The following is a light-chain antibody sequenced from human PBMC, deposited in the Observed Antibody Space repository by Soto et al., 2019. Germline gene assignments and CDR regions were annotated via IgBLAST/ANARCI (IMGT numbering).Light chain of an antibody. CDR3: QQSYSXLVT. CDR1: QSISSY. J-gene: IGKJ1*01. Sequence: DIQMTQSPSSLSASVGDRVTITCRASQSISSYLNWYQQKPGKAPKLLIYAASSLQSGVPSRFSGSGSGTDFTLTISSLXXXDFATYYCQQSYSXLVTFGQGTKVEIK. V-gene: IGKV1-39*01. CDR2: AAS.